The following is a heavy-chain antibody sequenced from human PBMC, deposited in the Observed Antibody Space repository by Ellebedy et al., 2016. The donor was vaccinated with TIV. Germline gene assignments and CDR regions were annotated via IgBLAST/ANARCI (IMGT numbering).Heavy chain of an antibody. D-gene: IGHD3-3*01. J-gene: IGHJ3*02. CDR2: IYYSGST. CDR3: ARGDFWSGYYTPDAFDI. CDR1: GGSISSYY. V-gene: IGHV4-59*13. Sequence: GSLRLXCTVSGGSISSYYWSWIRQPPGKGLEWIGYIYYSGSTNYNPSLKSRVTISVDTSKNQFSLKLSSVTAADTAVYYCARGDFWSGYYTPDAFDIWGQGTMVTVSS.